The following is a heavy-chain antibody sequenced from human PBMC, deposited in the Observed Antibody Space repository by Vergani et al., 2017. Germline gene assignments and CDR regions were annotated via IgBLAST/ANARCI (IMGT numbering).Heavy chain of an antibody. CDR2: ITPFNGNT. J-gene: IGHJ5*02. V-gene: IGHV1-45*02. Sequence: QMQLVQSGAEVKKTGSSVKVSCKASGYTFTYRYLHWVRQAPRQALEWMGWITPFNGNTNYAQKFQDRVTITRDRSMSTAYMELSSLRSEDTAMYYCALAESSTSCINSVCITPETGSWFDPWGQGTLVTVSS. D-gene: IGHD2-2*01. CDR1: GYTFTYRY. CDR3: ALAESSTSCINSVCITPETGSWFDP.